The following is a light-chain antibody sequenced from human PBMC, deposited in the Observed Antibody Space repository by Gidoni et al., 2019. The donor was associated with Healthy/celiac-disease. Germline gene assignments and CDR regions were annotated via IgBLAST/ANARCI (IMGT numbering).Light chain of an antibody. CDR1: QSVSSN. V-gene: IGKV3-15*01. Sequence: EIVMSPSPATLSVSPGERATLSCRASQSVSSNLAWYQQKPGQAPRLLIYGASTRATGIPARFSGSGSGTDFTLTISSLQSEDFAVYYCQQYNSWPPRFGQGTKVEIK. CDR3: QQYNSWPPR. CDR2: GAS. J-gene: IGKJ1*01.